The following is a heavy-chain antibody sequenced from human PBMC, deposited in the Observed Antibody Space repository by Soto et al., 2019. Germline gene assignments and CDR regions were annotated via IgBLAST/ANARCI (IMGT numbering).Heavy chain of an antibody. CDR2: IYYSGST. Sequence: SETLSLTCTVSGGSISSYYWSWIRQPPGKGLECIGYIYYSGSTNYNPSLKSRVTISVDTSKNQFSLKLSSVTAADTAVYYCARGGYWNNDFDYWGQGTLVTVSS. V-gene: IGHV4-59*08. J-gene: IGHJ4*02. CDR1: GGSISSYY. CDR3: ARGGYWNNDFDY. D-gene: IGHD1-1*01.